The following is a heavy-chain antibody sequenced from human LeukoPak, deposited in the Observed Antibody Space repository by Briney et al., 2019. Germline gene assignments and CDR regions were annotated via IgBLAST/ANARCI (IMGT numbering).Heavy chain of an antibody. Sequence: GGSLRLSSAASGFTVSSNYMSWVRQAPGKGLEWVSVIYSGGSTYYADSVKGRFTISRDNSKNTLYLQMNSLRAEDTAAYYCARASAHSAFNAFDIWGQGAMVTVSS. V-gene: IGHV3-53*01. CDR3: ARASAHSAFNAFDI. CDR2: IYSGGST. D-gene: IGHD1-26*01. J-gene: IGHJ3*02. CDR1: GFTVSSNY.